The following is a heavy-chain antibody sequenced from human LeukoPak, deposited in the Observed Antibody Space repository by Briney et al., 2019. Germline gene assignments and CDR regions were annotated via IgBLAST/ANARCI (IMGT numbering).Heavy chain of an antibody. CDR3: VKVRIVGAPTDYFDY. D-gene: IGHD1-26*01. CDR2: ISWNSGTI. Sequence: PGRSLRLSCAASGFSFDDYAMHWVRQAPGKGLEWVSGISWNSGTIVYAASVKGRFTISRDNAKNSLYLQMNSLRAEDTALYYSVKVRIVGAPTDYFDYWGQGTLVTVSS. J-gene: IGHJ4*02. V-gene: IGHV3-9*01. CDR1: GFSFDDYA.